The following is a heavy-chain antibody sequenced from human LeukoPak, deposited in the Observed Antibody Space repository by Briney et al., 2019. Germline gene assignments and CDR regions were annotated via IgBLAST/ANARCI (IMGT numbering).Heavy chain of an antibody. V-gene: IGHV3-30*02. CDR2: IRYDGSNK. D-gene: IGHD6-19*01. Sequence: QPGGSLRLSCAASGFTFSSYGMHWVRQAPGKGLEWVAFIRYDGSNKYYADSVKGRFTISRDNSKNTLYLQMNSLRAEDTAVYYCARGGAVAGRYGMDVWGQGTTVTVSS. J-gene: IGHJ6*02. CDR3: ARGGAVAGRYGMDV. CDR1: GFTFSSYG.